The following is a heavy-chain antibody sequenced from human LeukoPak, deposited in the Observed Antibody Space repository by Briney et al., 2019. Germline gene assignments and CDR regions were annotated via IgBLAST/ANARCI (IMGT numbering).Heavy chain of an antibody. CDR1: GFAFSDHY. CDR3: ARASSKIGLAFDI. V-gene: IGHV3-11*05. Sequence: GGSLRLSCAASGFAFSDHYMSWLRQAPGKGLELISYITTSSTYTNYADSVKGRFTISRDNAKNSLYLQMNSLRAEDTAVYYCARASSKIGLAFDIWGQGTMVSVSS. CDR2: ITTSSTYT. J-gene: IGHJ3*02. D-gene: IGHD4-11*01.